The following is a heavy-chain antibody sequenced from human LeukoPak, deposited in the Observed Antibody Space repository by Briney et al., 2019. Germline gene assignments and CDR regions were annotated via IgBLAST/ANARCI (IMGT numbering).Heavy chain of an antibody. D-gene: IGHD3-3*02. Sequence: GGSLRLSCAASGFTVTTNYMTWVRQAPGKGLEWVSGIHGDGRTYYADSVKGRFTISRDSSKNTLYLQMNSLRAGDTAVYYCATTGGYWTGIFDRWGQGTLVTVSS. V-gene: IGHV3-53*01. J-gene: IGHJ4*02. CDR3: ATTGGYWTGIFDR. CDR2: IHGDGRT. CDR1: GFTVTTNY.